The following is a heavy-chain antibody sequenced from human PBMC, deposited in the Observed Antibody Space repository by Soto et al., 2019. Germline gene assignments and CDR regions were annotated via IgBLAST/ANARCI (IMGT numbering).Heavy chain of an antibody. CDR3: TREGLRYFDWLLPDIFDY. Sequence: GSLRLSCTASGFTFGDYAMSWFRQAPGKGLEWVGFIRSKAYGGTTEYAASVKGRFTISRDDSKSIAYLQMNSLKTEDTAVYYCTREGLRYFDWLLPDIFDYWGQGTLVTVSS. CDR1: GFTFGDYA. CDR2: IRSKAYGGTT. V-gene: IGHV3-49*03. D-gene: IGHD3-9*01. J-gene: IGHJ4*02.